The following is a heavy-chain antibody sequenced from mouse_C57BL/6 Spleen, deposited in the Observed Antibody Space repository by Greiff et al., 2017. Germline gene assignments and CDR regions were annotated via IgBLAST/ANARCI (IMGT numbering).Heavy chain of an antibody. D-gene: IGHD3-2*02. V-gene: IGHV5-6*01. CDR2: ISSGGSYT. Sequence: EVQLVESGGDLVKPGGSLKLSCAASGFTFSSYGMSWVRQTPDKRLEWVATISSGGSYTYYPDSVKGRFTISRDNAKNTLYLQMSSLKSEDTAMYCCARQTAQATFDYWGQGTTRTVSS. CDR1: GFTFSSYG. J-gene: IGHJ2*01. CDR3: ARQTAQATFDY.